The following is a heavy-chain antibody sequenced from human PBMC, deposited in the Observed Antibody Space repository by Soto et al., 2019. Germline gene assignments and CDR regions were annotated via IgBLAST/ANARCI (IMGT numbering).Heavy chain of an antibody. Sequence: GGSLRLSCAASGFTFDDYAMHWVRQAPGKGLEWVSGISWNSGSIGYADSVEGRFTISRDNAKNSLYLQMNSLRAEDTALYYCAKDMSPIVVVVAAAGTYYGMDVWGQGTTVTVS. CDR3: AKDMSPIVVVVAAAGTYYGMDV. V-gene: IGHV3-9*01. D-gene: IGHD2-15*01. CDR2: ISWNSGSI. CDR1: GFTFDDYA. J-gene: IGHJ6*02.